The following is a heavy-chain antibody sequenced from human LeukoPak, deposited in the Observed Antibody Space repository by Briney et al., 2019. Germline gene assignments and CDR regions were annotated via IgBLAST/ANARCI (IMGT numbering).Heavy chain of an antibody. V-gene: IGHV3-7*01. J-gene: IGHJ4*02. CDR3: ARDPPHRFTMIEKDS. D-gene: IGHD3-22*01. CDR2: INEDGRHK. CDR1: GFTFSSYG. Sequence: GGSLRLSCAASGFTFSSYGMSWVRQAPGKGLEWVANINEDGRHKNYLDSVKGRFTISRDNTKNSVYLQMNSLRAEDTAVYYCARDPPHRFTMIEKDSWGQGILVTVSS.